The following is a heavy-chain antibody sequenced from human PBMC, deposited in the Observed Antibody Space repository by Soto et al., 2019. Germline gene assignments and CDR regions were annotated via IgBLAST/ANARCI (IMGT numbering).Heavy chain of an antibody. Sequence: GESLKVSCKGSGYSFTSYWIGWVRQMPGKGLEWMGIIYPGDSDTRYSPSFQGQVTISADKSISTAYLQWSSLKASDTAMYYCATTRRYSYGYFDYWGQGTLVTVSS. CDR1: GYSFTSYW. V-gene: IGHV5-51*01. CDR3: ATTRRYSYGYFDY. CDR2: IYPGDSDT. D-gene: IGHD5-18*01. J-gene: IGHJ4*02.